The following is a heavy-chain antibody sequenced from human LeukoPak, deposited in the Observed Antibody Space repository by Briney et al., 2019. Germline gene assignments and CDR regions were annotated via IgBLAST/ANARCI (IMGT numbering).Heavy chain of an antibody. CDR3: AREEGPYFDC. Sequence: PGGSLRLSCAASGFTFHDHGMSWVRQAPGKGLEWVSALNWNGDNTGYADSVKGRFTISRDNAKKSLYLQMNSLTGEDTAFYYCAREEGPYFDCWGQGNLVTVSS. CDR1: GFTFHDHG. J-gene: IGHJ4*02. CDR2: LNWNGDNT. V-gene: IGHV3-20*04.